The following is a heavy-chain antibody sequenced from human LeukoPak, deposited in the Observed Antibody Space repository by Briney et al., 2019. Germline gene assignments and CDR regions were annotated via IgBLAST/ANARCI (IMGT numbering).Heavy chain of an antibody. J-gene: IGHJ5*02. CDR1: GFTFSSYS. V-gene: IGHV3-7*01. D-gene: IGHD3-10*01. CDR3: ARALDYYGSGTLNWFDP. CDR2: IKQDGSEK. Sequence: PGGSLRLSCAASGFTFSSYSMSWVRQAPGKGLEWVANIKQDGSEKYYVDSVKGRFTISRDNAKNSLYLQMNSLRAEDTAVYYCARALDYYGSGTLNWFDPWGQGTLVTVSS.